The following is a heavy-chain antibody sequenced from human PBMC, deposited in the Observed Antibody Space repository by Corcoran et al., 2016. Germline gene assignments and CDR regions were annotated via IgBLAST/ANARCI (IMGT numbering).Heavy chain of an antibody. CDR2: IKSKTDGGTT. J-gene: IGHJ6*02. D-gene: IGHD2-15*01. CDR3: TTAGYCSGGSCYSGHNYYDYGMDV. Sequence: EVQLVESGGGLVKPGGSLRLSCAASGFTFSNAWMSWVRQAPGKGLEWVGRIKSKTDGGTTDYAAPVKGRFTISRDDSKNTLYLQMNSLKTEDTAVYYCTTAGYCSGGSCYSGHNYYDYGMDVWGQGTTVTVSS. V-gene: IGHV3-15*01. CDR1: GFTFSNAW.